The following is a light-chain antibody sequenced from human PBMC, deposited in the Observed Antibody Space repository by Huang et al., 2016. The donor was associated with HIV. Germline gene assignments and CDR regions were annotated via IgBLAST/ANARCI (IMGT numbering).Light chain of an antibody. V-gene: IGKV2-28*01. CDR1: ERLLHSNGYNY. CDR2: MGS. Sequence: DIVMTQSPLSLAVTPGETASISCRSSERLLHSNGYNYLELYQQKTGQSPRRLIYMGSIRASGVPDRFRCIGSGTDFTLNISRVEAEDVVVYYCMQGLQTRITFGQGTRLEIK. CDR3: MQGLQTRIT. J-gene: IGKJ5*01.